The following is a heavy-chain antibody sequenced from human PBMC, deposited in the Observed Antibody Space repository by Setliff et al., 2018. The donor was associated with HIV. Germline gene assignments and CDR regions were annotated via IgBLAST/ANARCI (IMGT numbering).Heavy chain of an antibody. CDR1: GGSISSRSYF. CDR3: VREPGAPGYFDY. J-gene: IGHJ4*02. D-gene: IGHD7-27*01. V-gene: IGHV3-11*06. Sequence: LSLTCSVSGGSISSRSYFWGWIRQPPGKGLEWISYIGSLGDKEYADSVKGRFTISRDNAKNTLFLQMNSLRAEDTALYYCVREPGAPGYFDYWGQGTLVTVSS. CDR2: IGSLGDK.